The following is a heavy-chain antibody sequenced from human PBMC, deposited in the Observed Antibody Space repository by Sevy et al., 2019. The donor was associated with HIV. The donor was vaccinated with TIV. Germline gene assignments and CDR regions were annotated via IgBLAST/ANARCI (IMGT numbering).Heavy chain of an antibody. D-gene: IGHD3-22*01. J-gene: IGHJ4*02. V-gene: IGHV4-39*02. CDR2: FYSSAGT. CDR3: ARTQGESGQGDSRDYPYAGVHYFDH. Sequence: ETLSLTCTVSDVSITSSNYYWGWIRQSPGKGLEWVGSFYSSAGTYYNPSLKSRVTISVDTSKNHFSLRLNSVTAADTAVYFCARTQGESGQGDSRDYPYAGVHYFDHWGQGTPVTVSS. CDR1: DVSITSSNYY.